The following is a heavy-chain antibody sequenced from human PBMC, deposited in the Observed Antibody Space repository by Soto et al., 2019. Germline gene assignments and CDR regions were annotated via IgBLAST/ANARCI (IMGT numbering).Heavy chain of an antibody. CDR1: GFTFSDYY. V-gene: IGHV3-11*01. D-gene: IGHD3-10*01. J-gene: IGHJ6*02. CDR3: ARDRHYYYGSGSHTYGMDV. Sequence: QVQLVESWGGLVKPGGSLRLSCAASGFTFSDYYMSWIRQAPGKGLEWVSYISRSGSTIYYADSVKGRFTISRDNAKNSLYLKMNSLRAEDTAVYYCARDRHYYYGSGSHTYGMDVWGQGTTVTVSS. CDR2: ISRSGSTI.